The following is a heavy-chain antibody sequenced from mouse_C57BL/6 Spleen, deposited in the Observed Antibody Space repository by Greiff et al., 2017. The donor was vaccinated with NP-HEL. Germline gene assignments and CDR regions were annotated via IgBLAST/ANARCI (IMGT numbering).Heavy chain of an antibody. Sequence: QVQLKQPGAELVKPGASVKVSCKASGYTFTSYWMHWVKQRPGQGLEWIGRIHPSDSDTNYNQKFKGKATLTVDKSSSTAYMQLSSLTSEDSAVYYCAICSSGYDYAMDYWGQGTSVTVSS. CDR2: IHPSDSDT. CDR3: AICSSGYDYAMDY. CDR1: GYTFTSYW. V-gene: IGHV1-74*01. J-gene: IGHJ4*01. D-gene: IGHD3-2*02.